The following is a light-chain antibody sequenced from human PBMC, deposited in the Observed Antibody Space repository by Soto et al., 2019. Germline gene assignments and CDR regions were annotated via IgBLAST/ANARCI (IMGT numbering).Light chain of an antibody. CDR2: GAS. Sequence: EIVLTQSPGTLSLSPGERATLSCRASQSVSTSSLAWYQQIPGQAPRLLIYGASTRATGIPDRFSGRGSGTEFSLTISRLEPEDCAVYYCQQYGSSPRTFGQGTKLEIK. CDR1: QSVSTSS. V-gene: IGKV3-20*01. CDR3: QQYGSSPRT. J-gene: IGKJ2*01.